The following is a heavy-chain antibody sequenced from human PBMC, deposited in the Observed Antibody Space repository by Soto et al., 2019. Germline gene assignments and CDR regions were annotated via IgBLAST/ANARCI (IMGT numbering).Heavy chain of an antibody. CDR3: AKDGRYIGTYGPGSAFDI. V-gene: IGHV3-23*01. D-gene: IGHD1-26*01. J-gene: IGHJ3*02. CDR2: ISGSGGST. CDR1: GFTFSSYA. Sequence: PGGSLRLSCAASGFTFSSYAMSWVRQAPGKGLEWVSAISGSGGSTYYADSVKGRFTISRDNSKNTLYLQMNSLRAEDTAVYYCAKDGRYIGTYGPGSAFDIWGQGTMVTVSS.